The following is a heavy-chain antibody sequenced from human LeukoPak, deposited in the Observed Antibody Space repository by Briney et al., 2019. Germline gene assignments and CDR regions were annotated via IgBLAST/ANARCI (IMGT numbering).Heavy chain of an antibody. Sequence: SETLSLTYTVSGGSISSSSYYWNWIRQPAGKGLEWIGHIYTSGSTNYNSSLKSRVTMSVDTSKNQFSVKLNSVIAADTAMYYCARGVYLGNGYYFDYWGQGTLVTVSS. V-gene: IGHV4-61*09. J-gene: IGHJ4*02. CDR2: IYTSGST. D-gene: IGHD2-8*01. CDR3: ARGVYLGNGYYFDY. CDR1: GGSISSSSYY.